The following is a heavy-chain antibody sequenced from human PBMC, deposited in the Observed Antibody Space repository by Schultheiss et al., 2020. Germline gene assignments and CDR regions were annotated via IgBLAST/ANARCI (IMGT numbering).Heavy chain of an antibody. J-gene: IGHJ6*01. D-gene: IGHD1-7*01. CDR1: GGSVSNGSYY. CDR2: IYYSGST. CDR3: ARDGWNYGYYYYGMDV. V-gene: IGHV4-61*01. Sequence: SETLSLTCTVAGGSVSNGSYYWSWIRQPPGKGLEWIGYIYYSGSTIYNPSLKSRVTISLDTSKNQSSLKLSSVTAADTAVYYCARDGWNYGYYYYGMDVWEQGATVTVSS.